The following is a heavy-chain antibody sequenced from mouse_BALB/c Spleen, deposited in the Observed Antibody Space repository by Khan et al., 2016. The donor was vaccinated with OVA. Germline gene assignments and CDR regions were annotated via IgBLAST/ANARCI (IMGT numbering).Heavy chain of an antibody. V-gene: IGHV1-9*01. J-gene: IGHJ4*01. CDR1: GYTFSSSW. CDR3: ARGAGTTYGMDY. CDR2: ILPGRGNS. Sequence: QVRLQQSGAELMKPGASVKISCKATGYTFSSSWIEWVKQRPGHGLEWIGEILPGRGNSNYNEKFKGKATFTAATSSNIAYIQLNWLLSEDSAVYYGARGAGTTYGMDYWGQGTSVTVSS. D-gene: IGHD4-1*01.